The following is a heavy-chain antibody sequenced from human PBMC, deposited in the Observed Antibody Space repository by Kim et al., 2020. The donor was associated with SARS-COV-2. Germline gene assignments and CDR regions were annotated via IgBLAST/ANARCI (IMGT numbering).Heavy chain of an antibody. CDR2: INSDGSST. CDR1: GFTFSSYW. V-gene: IGHV3-74*01. D-gene: IGHD2-8*01. J-gene: IGHJ5*02. CDR3: ARDADIVPMVYVSGGEFDP. Sequence: GGSLRLSCAASGFTFSSYWMHWVRQAPGKGLVWVSRINSDGSSTSYADSVKGRFTISRDNAKNTLYLQMNSLRAEDTAVYYCARDADIVPMVYVSGGEFDPWGQGTLVTVSS.